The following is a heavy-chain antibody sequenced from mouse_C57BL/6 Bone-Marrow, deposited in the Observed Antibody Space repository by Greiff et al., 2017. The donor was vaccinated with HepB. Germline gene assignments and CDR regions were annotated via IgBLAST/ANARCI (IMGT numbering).Heavy chain of an antibody. V-gene: IGHV1-50*01. CDR1: GYTFTSYW. CDR2: IDPSDSYT. Sequence: VQLKQPGAELVKPGASVKLSCKASGYTFTSYWMQWVKQRPGQGLEWIGEIDPSDSYTNYNQKFKGKATLTVDTSSSTAYMQLSSLTSEDSAVYYCAREGYYGSMDYWGQGTSVTVSS. D-gene: IGHD1-1*01. CDR3: AREGYYGSMDY. J-gene: IGHJ4*01.